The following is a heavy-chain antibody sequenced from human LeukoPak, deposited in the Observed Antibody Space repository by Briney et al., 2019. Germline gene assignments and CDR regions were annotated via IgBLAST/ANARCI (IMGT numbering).Heavy chain of an antibody. CDR3: ARDIGNYYYYGMDV. CDR1: GYTFTGYY. J-gene: IGHJ6*02. CDR2: INPNSGGT. Sequence: ASVKVSCEASGYTFTGYYMHWVRQAPGQGLEWMGRINPNSGGTNYAQKFQGRVTMTRDTSISTAYMELSRLRSDDTAVYYCARDIGNYYYYGMDVWGQGTTVTVSS. D-gene: IGHD3-10*01. V-gene: IGHV1-2*06.